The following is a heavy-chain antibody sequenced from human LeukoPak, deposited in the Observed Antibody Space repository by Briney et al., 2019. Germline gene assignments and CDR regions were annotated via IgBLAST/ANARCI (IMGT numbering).Heavy chain of an antibody. D-gene: IGHD6-13*01. CDR3: ARDPTPRTYSRGPYYYYYGMDV. V-gene: IGHV1-18*04. J-gene: IGHJ6*04. Sequence: ASVKVSCKASGYTFTSYGISGVRQAPGQGLEWMGWISAYNGNTNYPQKLQGRATMTTDTSTSTAYMELRSLRSDDTAVYYCARDPTPRTYSRGPYYYYYGMDVWGKGTTVTVSS. CDR1: GYTFTSYG. CDR2: ISAYNGNT.